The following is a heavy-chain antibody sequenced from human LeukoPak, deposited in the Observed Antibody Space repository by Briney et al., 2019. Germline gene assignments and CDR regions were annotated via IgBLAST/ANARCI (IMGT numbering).Heavy chain of an antibody. Sequence: GASVKVSCKASGYTFTGYYMHWVRQAPGQGLEWMGWINPNSGGTNYAQKFQGRVTMTRDTSISTAYMELSRLRSDDTAVYYCARDKSSSSWYGEYYYYYYYMDVRGKGTTVTVSS. J-gene: IGHJ6*03. CDR2: INPNSGGT. D-gene: IGHD6-13*01. V-gene: IGHV1-2*02. CDR1: GYTFTGYY. CDR3: ARDKSSSSWYGEYYYYYYYMDV.